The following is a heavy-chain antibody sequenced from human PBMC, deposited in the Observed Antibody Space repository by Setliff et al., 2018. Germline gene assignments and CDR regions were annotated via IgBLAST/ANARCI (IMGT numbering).Heavy chain of an antibody. J-gene: IGHJ4*02. CDR2: ISSSSIYI. CDR1: GFTFSDYS. Sequence: GSLRLSCASSGFTFSDYSMNWVRQAPGKGLEWISSISSSSIYIAYADSVKGRFTISRDNARNSLYLQMNSLRAEDTAVYYCVRDLHWGLDYWGLGTLVTVSS. V-gene: IGHV3-21*01. CDR3: VRDLHWGLDY. D-gene: IGHD7-27*01.